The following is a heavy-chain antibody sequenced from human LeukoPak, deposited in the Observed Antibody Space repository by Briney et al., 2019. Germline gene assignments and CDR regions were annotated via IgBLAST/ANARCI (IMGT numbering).Heavy chain of an antibody. Sequence: GGSLRLSCVASGFIFSTYGMHWVRQAPGKGLEWVAFIRNDGSDKKYADSVKGRFTISRDNSKNMVYLQMKSLRVEDTAVYYCAKSGAYDFWNSIDAFDIWGQGTMVTVSS. D-gene: IGHD3-3*01. CDR1: GFIFSTYG. CDR2: IRNDGSDK. CDR3: AKSGAYDFWNSIDAFDI. V-gene: IGHV3-30*02. J-gene: IGHJ3*02.